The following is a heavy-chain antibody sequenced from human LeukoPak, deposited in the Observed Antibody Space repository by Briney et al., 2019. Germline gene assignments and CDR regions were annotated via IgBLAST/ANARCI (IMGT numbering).Heavy chain of an antibody. Sequence: GGSLRLSCAASGHTFNTHIMNWVRQAPGKGLEWVSVISGIGGRYSDPHYADSVKGRFAVSRDNAKNSLYLQMNSLRAEDTAFYYCAKALSRSIAASGNNCFAPWGQGTLVTVSS. D-gene: IGHD6-13*01. CDR1: GHTFNTHI. J-gene: IGHJ5*02. V-gene: IGHV3-21*04. CDR2: ISGIGGRYSDP. CDR3: AKALSRSIAASGNNCFAP.